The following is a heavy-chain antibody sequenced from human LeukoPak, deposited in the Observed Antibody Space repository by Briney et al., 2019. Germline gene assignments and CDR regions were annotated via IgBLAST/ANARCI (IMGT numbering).Heavy chain of an antibody. D-gene: IGHD5-12*01. CDR1: GYTFTSYY. CDR3: ARGYSGYRNTAYYYYMDV. CDR2: IIPIFGTA. J-gene: IGHJ6*03. Sequence: SVTVSCKASGYTFTSYYMHWVRQAPGQGLEWMGGIIPIFGTANYAQKFQGRVTITADKSTSTAYMELSSLRSEDTAVYYCARGYSGYRNTAYYYYMDVWGKGTTVTVSS. V-gene: IGHV1-69*06.